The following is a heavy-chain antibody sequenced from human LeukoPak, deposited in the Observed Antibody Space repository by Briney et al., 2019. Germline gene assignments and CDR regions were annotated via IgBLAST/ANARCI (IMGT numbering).Heavy chain of an antibody. Sequence: GGSLRLSCGASGFTVSTYYMGRVRQAPGKGLEWVSAMYSGGTTNYADSAKGRFTISRDSSRNTVNLQMSGLRDEDTAIYYCARGAYPHYYAMDVWGQGTTVTVSS. CDR3: ARGAYPHYYAMDV. CDR1: GFTVSTYY. J-gene: IGHJ6*02. V-gene: IGHV3-53*01. CDR2: MYSGGTT. D-gene: IGHD2-2*02.